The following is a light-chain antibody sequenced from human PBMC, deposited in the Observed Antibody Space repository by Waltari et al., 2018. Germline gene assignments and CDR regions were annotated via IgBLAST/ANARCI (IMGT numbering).Light chain of an antibody. J-gene: IGLJ2*01. V-gene: IGLV1-44*01. Sequence: QSVLTQPPSASGTPGQRVTISCSGSSSNIGRYNVNWYQQRPGTAPKLLIYSNNQRPSGVPDRFSGSKSGTSASLVISGLQSEDEADYYCAAWDDSLIGRVFGGGTKLTVL. CDR1: SSNIGRYN. CDR3: AAWDDSLIGRV. CDR2: SNN.